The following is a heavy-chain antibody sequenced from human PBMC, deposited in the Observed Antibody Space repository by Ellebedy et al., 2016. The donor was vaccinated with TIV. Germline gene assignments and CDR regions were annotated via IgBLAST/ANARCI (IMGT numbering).Heavy chain of an antibody. CDR1: GFTFSSYS. D-gene: IGHD6-19*01. V-gene: IGHV3-21*04. J-gene: IGHJ4*02. CDR3: AKAGEGTGWYGPDY. Sequence: GESLKISCVESGFTFSSYSFNWVRQAPGEGLEWVSSISSDSSHIYYADSVKGRFTISRDNSKNTLYLHMNSLRAEDTAIYYCAKAGEGTGWYGPDYWGQGTVVTVSS. CDR2: ISSDSSHI.